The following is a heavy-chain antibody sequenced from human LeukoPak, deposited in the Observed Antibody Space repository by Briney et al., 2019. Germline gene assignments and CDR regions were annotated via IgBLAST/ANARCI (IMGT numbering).Heavy chain of an antibody. CDR3: ARPVVVAKQHDAFDI. Sequence: GASVKVSCKASGYSFNDKYLHWVRQAPGQGLEWMGWINPNSGGTNYAQKFQGRVTMTRDTSISTAYMELSRLRSDDTAVYYCARPVVVAKQHDAFDIWGQGTMVTVSS. V-gene: IGHV1-2*02. J-gene: IGHJ3*02. CDR1: GYSFNDKY. CDR2: INPNSGGT. D-gene: IGHD3-22*01.